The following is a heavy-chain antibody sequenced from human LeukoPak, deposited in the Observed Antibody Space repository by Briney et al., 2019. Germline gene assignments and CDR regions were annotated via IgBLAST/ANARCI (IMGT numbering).Heavy chain of an antibody. CDR2: ISYDGSNK. CDR3: ARDSFTIFGVAPDY. Sequence: GGSLRLSCAASGFTFSSYAMQWVRRAPGKVLEWVADISYDGSNKYYADSVKGRFTISRDNSKNTLYLQMNSLRAEDTAVYYCARDSFTIFGVAPDYWGQGNLVTVSS. J-gene: IGHJ4*02. V-gene: IGHV3-30-3*01. D-gene: IGHD3-3*01. CDR1: GFTFSSYA.